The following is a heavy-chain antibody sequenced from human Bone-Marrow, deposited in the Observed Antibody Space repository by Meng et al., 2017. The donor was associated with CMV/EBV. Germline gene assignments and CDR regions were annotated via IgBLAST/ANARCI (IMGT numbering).Heavy chain of an antibody. CDR3: ARSSYDILTGQNWFDP. D-gene: IGHD3-9*01. V-gene: IGHV1-18*01. Sequence: YTLSNFGITWVPQATGQGREWMGWISAENGDTNSAQKVQGRVTMTTDTSTNTAYMELRSLRSDDTATYYCARSSYDILTGQNWFDPWGQGTLVTVSS. J-gene: IGHJ5*02. CDR1: YTLSNFG. CDR2: ISAENGDT.